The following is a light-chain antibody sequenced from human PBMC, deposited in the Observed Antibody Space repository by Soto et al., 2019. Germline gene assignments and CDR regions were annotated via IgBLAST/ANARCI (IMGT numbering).Light chain of an antibody. CDR2: SSD. Sequence: QSVLTQPPSASGTPGQRVTISCSGSSSNIGSNYVYWYQQVPGTAPKLLIYSSDRRPSGVPDRFSGSKSGTSASLAINGLQPEDEADYYCAAWDDSLNGWVFGGGTKLTVL. V-gene: IGLV1-44*01. CDR3: AAWDDSLNGWV. CDR1: SSNIGSNY. J-gene: IGLJ3*02.